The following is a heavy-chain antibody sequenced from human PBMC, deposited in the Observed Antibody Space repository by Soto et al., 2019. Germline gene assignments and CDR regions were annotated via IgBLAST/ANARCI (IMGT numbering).Heavy chain of an antibody. V-gene: IGHV1-69*13. CDR3: AREARIVVVPAARNYYYGMDV. CDR1: GGTFSSYA. Sequence: SVKVSCKASGGTFSSYAISWVRQAPGQGLEWMGGIIPIFGTANYAQKFQGRVTITADESTSTAYMELSSLRSEDTAVYYCAREARIVVVPAARNYYYGMDVWGQGTTVTVSS. J-gene: IGHJ6*02. CDR2: IIPIFGTA. D-gene: IGHD2-2*01.